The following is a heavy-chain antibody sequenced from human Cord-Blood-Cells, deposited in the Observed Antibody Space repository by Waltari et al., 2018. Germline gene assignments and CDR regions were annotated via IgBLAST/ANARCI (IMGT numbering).Heavy chain of an antibody. CDR1: GSTCTRHD. CDR2: MNPNSGNT. Sequence: QVQLVQSVAEVTTPGASVTVSCKASGSTCTRHDIKWLLQATGQGLEWMGWMNPNSGNTGYAQKFQGRVTMTRNTSISTAYMELSSLRSEDTAVYYCARVLMTTVTTSSYGGQGTLVTVSS. CDR3: ARVLMTTVTTSSY. V-gene: IGHV1-8*01. D-gene: IGHD4-4*01. J-gene: IGHJ4*02.